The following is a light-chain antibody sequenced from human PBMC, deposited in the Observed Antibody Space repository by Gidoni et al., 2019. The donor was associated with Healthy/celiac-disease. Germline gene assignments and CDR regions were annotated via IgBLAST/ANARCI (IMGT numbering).Light chain of an antibody. J-gene: IGKJ1*01. CDR1: QGISSL. V-gene: IGKV1-12*02. CDR3: QQANSFPCT. Sequence: DIQMTQSPSSVSASVGDRVTITCRASQGISSLLAWYQQKPGQAPKLLIYASSGLQSGVPSRFSGSVSGTVFTLTISSLQPEDFATYYCQQANSFPCTFGQXTKVEIK. CDR2: ASS.